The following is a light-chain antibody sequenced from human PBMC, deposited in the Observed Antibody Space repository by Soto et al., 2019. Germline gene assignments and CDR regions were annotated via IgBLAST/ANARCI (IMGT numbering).Light chain of an antibody. J-gene: IGLJ1*01. Sequence: LTQPASVSGSPGQSITISCTGTSSDVGAYNFVSWHQQHPGKAPKLMIYNVYDRPSGISYRFSGSKSGNTASLTISGLQGEDEADYYCSAYTVSRTYVFGTWTKVTVL. CDR3: SAYTVSRTYV. CDR2: NVY. CDR1: SSDVGAYNF. V-gene: IGLV2-14*03.